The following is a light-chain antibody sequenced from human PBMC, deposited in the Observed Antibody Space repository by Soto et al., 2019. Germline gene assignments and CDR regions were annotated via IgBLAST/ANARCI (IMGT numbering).Light chain of an antibody. J-gene: IGKJ5*01. CDR3: QQTYNTPRT. CDR1: QSITNY. V-gene: IGKV1-39*01. CDR2: AAS. Sequence: DIQMTQSPSSLSASIGDRVTITCRASQSITNYLNWYQQKPGKAPKLLIYAASSLQSGVPSRFSGSGSGTDFTVTISSLQPEDIATYYCQQTYNTPRTSGQGTRLEIK.